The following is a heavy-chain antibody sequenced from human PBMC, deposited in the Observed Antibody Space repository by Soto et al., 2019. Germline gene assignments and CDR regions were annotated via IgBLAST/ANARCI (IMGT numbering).Heavy chain of an antibody. J-gene: IGHJ4*02. V-gene: IGHV1-3*01. CDR3: ASSSGWSLSAFDY. D-gene: IGHD6-19*01. CDR1: GYTFTSSA. CDR2: INAGNGNT. Sequence: ASVKTSCKASGYTFTSSAMHWVRQAPGQGLEWMGWINAGNGNTKYSQKFQGRVTITRDTSASTAYMELSSLRSEDTAVYYCASSSGWSLSAFDYWGQGTLVTVSS.